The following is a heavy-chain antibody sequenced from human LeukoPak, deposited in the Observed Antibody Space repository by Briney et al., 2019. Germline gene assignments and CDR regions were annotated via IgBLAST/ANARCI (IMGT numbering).Heavy chain of an antibody. CDR2: INHSGST. D-gene: IGHD5-18*01. J-gene: IGHJ4*02. CDR3: ARGHRRWIQLWFLGAFIRFDY. V-gene: IGHV4-34*01. CDR1: GGSFSGYY. Sequence: SETLSLTCAVYGGSFSGYYWSWIRQPPGKGLEWIGEINHSGSTNYNPSLKSRVTISVDTSKNQFSLKLSSVTAADTAVYYCARGHRRWIQLWFLGAFIRFDYWGRGTLVTVSS.